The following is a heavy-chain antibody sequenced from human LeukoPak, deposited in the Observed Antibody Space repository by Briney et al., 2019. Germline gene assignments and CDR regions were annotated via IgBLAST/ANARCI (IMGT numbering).Heavy chain of an antibody. CDR1: GYTLTAYY. D-gene: IGHD2-15*01. CDR3: ARGYCSGGTCYLVENWLDP. V-gene: IGHV1-2*06. J-gene: IGHJ5*02. CDR2: VNPNSGGT. Sequence: ASVKVSCKASGYTLTAYYIYWVRQAPGQGLEWMGRVNPNSGGTDYAQNFQGRVTMTTDTSISTAHMELSRPRSDDTAVYYCARGYCSGGTCYLVENWLDPWGQGTLVTVSS.